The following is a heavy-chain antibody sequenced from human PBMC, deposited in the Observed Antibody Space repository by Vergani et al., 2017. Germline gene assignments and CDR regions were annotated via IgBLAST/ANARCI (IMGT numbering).Heavy chain of an antibody. CDR1: GFTFSSYG. D-gene: IGHD3-16*02. V-gene: IGHV3-33*01. Sequence: QVQLVESGGGVVQPGRSLRLSCAASGFTFSSYGMHWVRQAPGKGLEWVAVIWYDGSNKYYADYVKGRFTISRDNSKNTLYLQMNSLRAEDTAVYYCAREGVMITFGGVIAGYYFDYWGQGTLVTVSS. J-gene: IGHJ4*02. CDR2: IWYDGSNK. CDR3: AREGVMITFGGVIAGYYFDY.